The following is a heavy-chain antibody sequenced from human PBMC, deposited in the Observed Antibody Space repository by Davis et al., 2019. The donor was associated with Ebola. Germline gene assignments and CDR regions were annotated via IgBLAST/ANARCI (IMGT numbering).Heavy chain of an antibody. CDR3: ARLALYCSGGSCYLGDVDY. CDR2: IYYSGST. D-gene: IGHD2-15*01. V-gene: IGHV4-59*01. CDR1: GGSISSYY. Sequence: SETLSLTCTVSGGSISSYYWSWIRQPPGKGLEWIGYIYYSGSTNYNPSLKSRVTISVDTSKNQFSLKLSSVTAADTAVYYCARLALYCSGGSCYLGDVDYWGQGTLVTVSS. J-gene: IGHJ4*02.